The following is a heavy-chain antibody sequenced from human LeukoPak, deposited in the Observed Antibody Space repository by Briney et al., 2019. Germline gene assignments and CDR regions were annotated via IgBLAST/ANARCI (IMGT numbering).Heavy chain of an antibody. CDR1: GFTFSDYY. D-gene: IGHD6-13*01. CDR3: ARGSSTWYTADYFQD. Sequence: PGGSLRLSCAASGFTFSDYYMSWIRQAPGKGLEWVSYISSSGSTIYYADSVKGRFTISRDNAKNSLYLQMNSLRAEDTAVYYCARGSSTWYTADYFQDWGQGTLVTVSS. J-gene: IGHJ1*01. V-gene: IGHV3-11*04. CDR2: ISSSGSTI.